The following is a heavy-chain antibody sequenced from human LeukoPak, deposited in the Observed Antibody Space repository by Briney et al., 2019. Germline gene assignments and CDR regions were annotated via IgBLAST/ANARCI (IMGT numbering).Heavy chain of an antibody. V-gene: IGHV3-30*03. CDR1: GFTFSSYG. Sequence: PGGSLRLSCAASGFTFSSYGMHWVRQAPGKGLEWVAVISYDGSNKYYADSVKGRFTISRDNSKNTLYLQMNSLRAEDTAVYYCAREKYSYGSRAFECWGQGTLVTVSS. J-gene: IGHJ4*02. CDR3: AREKYSYGSRAFEC. CDR2: ISYDGSNK. D-gene: IGHD5-18*01.